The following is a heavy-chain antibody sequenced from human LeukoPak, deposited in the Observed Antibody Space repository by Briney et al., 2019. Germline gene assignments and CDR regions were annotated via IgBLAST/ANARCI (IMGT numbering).Heavy chain of an antibody. J-gene: IGHJ4*02. V-gene: IGHV3-74*01. CDR3: ARDYRSSMDY. Sequence: QAAGSLTLSCAASGFTFSNYWMHWVRQAPGKGLVWVSRITSDGSRTSYADSVKGRFTISRDNAKNTLYLQMNNIRAEDTAVYYCARDYRSSMDYGGQGTLVTVSS. D-gene: IGHD2-2*01. CDR2: ITSDGSRT. CDR1: GFTFSNYW.